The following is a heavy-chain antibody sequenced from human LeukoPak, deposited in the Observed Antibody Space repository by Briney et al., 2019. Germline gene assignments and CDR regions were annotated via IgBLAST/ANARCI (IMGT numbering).Heavy chain of an antibody. J-gene: IGHJ4*02. D-gene: IGHD1-26*01. CDR3: AKISREGATTGPGGPGNFDY. V-gene: IGHV3-23*01. Sequence: GGSLRLSCAASGFTFSSYAMHWVRQAPGRGLEWVSAISGPGYSTHYADSVKGRFTISRDNSKSTVFLQMNSLRVEDTAIYYCAKISREGATTGPGGPGNFDYWGQGTLVTVSS. CDR1: GFTFSSYA. CDR2: ISGPGYST.